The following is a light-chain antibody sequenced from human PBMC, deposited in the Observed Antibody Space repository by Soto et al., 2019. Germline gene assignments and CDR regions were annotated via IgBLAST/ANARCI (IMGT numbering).Light chain of an antibody. Sequence: QAVVTQEPSFSVSPGGTVTLTCGLSSGSVSTSHYASWYQQTPGQAPRTLIYNTKSRSSGVPDRFSGSILGNKAALTVTGAQADDESDYYCVLYMGSGISVFGGGTQLTVL. V-gene: IGLV8-61*01. J-gene: IGLJ2*01. CDR2: NTK. CDR3: VLYMGSGISV. CDR1: SGSVSTSHY.